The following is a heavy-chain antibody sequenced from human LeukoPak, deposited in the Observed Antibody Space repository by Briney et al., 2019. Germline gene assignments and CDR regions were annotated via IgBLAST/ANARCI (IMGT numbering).Heavy chain of an antibody. J-gene: IGHJ4*02. Sequence: ASVKVSCKASGYSFTNYGISWVRQAPGQGLEGMGWINPNSGGTNYAQKFQGRVTMTRDTSISTAYMELSRLRSDDTAVYYCAREGYSYAGFDYWGQGTLVTVSS. CDR3: AREGYSYAGFDY. CDR2: INPNSGGT. V-gene: IGHV1-2*02. CDR1: GYSFTNYG. D-gene: IGHD5-18*01.